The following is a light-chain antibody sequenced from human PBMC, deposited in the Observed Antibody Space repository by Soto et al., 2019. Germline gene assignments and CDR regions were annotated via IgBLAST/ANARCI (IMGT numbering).Light chain of an antibody. CDR3: SSYTDRNNLV. J-gene: IGLJ1*01. V-gene: IGLV2-8*01. CDR2: DVS. Sequence: QSVLTQSPSASGSPGQSVTISCTGTSSDIGGYNSVSWYQQHPGNAPKVMIYDVSKRPSGVPDRFSGSKSGNTASLTVSALQAEDEAYYYCSSYTDRNNLVFGTGTKLTVL. CDR1: SSDIGGYNS.